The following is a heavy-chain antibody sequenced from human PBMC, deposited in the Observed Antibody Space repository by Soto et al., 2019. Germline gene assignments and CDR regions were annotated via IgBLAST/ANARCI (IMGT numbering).Heavy chain of an antibody. CDR1: GFTFSSYA. V-gene: IGHV3-30-3*01. CDR3: ARDPSTVVNYYYYYGMDV. Sequence: GGSLRLSCAASGFTFSSYAMHWVRQAPGKGLEWVAVISYDGSNNYYADSVKGRFTISRDNSNNTLYLQMNSLRAEDTAVYYCARDPSTVVNYYYYYGMDVWGQGTTVTVSS. CDR2: ISYDGSNN. J-gene: IGHJ6*02. D-gene: IGHD4-17*01.